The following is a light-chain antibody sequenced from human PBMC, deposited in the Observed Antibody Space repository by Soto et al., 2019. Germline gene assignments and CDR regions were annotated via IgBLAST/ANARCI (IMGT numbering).Light chain of an antibody. V-gene: IGKV3-15*01. CDR3: QHYNAWHRT. Sequence: EIVMTQSPATLSVSPGERATLSCRASQSVSSNLAWYQQKPGQAPRLLIYGASTRATGIPARFSGSRSVTEFTLTISSLQSEDFAVYYCQHYNAWHRTFGQGTKVEIK. CDR1: QSVSSN. J-gene: IGKJ1*01. CDR2: GAS.